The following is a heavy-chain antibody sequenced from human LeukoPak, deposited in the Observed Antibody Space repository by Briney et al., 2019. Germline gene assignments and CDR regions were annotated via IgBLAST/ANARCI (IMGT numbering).Heavy chain of an antibody. D-gene: IGHD2-2*01. Sequence: GGSLRLSCAASGFTFSNAWMNWVRQAPGKGLEWVGRIKSKTDGGTTDYAALVKGRFTISRDDSKNTLYMQMNSLKTEDAAVYYCTTAHCSSTSCQFWGQGTLVTVSS. CDR3: TTAHCSSTSCQF. J-gene: IGHJ4*02. CDR2: IKSKTDGGTT. V-gene: IGHV3-15*07. CDR1: GFTFSNAW.